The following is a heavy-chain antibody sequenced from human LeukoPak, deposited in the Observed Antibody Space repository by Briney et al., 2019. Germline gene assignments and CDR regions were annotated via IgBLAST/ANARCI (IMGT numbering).Heavy chain of an antibody. CDR2: IIPIFGIA. CDR1: GGTFSSYA. CDR3: ARENRDGYSSRLGKHWFDP. V-gene: IGHV1-69*04. J-gene: IGHJ5*02. D-gene: IGHD5-24*01. Sequence: ASVKVSCKATGGTFSSYAISWVRQAPGQGLEWMGRIIPIFGIANNAQKFQGRATITAAKSTSTASMDLSSLRSEDTAVYYCARENRDGYSSRLGKHWFDPWGQGTLVTVSS.